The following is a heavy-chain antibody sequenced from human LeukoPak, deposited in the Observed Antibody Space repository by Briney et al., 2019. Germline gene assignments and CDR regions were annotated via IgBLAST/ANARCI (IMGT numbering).Heavy chain of an antibody. CDR2: IIPILGIA. Sequence: SVKVSCKASGGTFISYAISWVRQAPGQGLEWMGRIIPILGIANYAQKFQGRVTITADKSTSTAYMELSSLRSEDTAVYYCARDPSPFYDSSGANWFDPWGQGTLVTVSS. CDR1: GGTFISYA. J-gene: IGHJ5*02. CDR3: ARDPSPFYDSSGANWFDP. V-gene: IGHV1-69*04. D-gene: IGHD3-22*01.